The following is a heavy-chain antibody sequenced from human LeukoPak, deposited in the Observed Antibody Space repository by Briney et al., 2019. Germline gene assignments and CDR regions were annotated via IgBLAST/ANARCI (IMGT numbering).Heavy chain of an antibody. CDR1: GYTFTGYY. CDR2: ISAYNGNT. CDR3: ARATITMVRGVIITPDY. J-gene: IGHJ4*02. V-gene: IGHV1-18*04. Sequence: ASVKVSCKASGYTFTGYYMHWVRQAPGQGLEWMGWISAYNGNTNYAQKLQGRVTMTTDTSTSTAYMELRSLRSDDTAVYYCARATITMVRGVIITPDYWGQGTLVTVSS. D-gene: IGHD3-10*01.